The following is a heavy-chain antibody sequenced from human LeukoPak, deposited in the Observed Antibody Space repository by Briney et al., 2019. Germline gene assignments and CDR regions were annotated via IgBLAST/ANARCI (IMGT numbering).Heavy chain of an antibody. J-gene: IGHJ4*02. V-gene: IGHV4-59*01. CDR3: ARNYDFWSGVLDY. D-gene: IGHD3-3*01. CDR1: GGSISSYY. CDR2: IYYSGST. Sequence: PSETLSLTCTVSGGSISSYYWSWIRKPPGKGLEWIGYIYYSGSTNYNPSLKSRVTISVDTSKNQFSLKLSSVTAADTAVYYCARNYDFWSGVLDYWGQGTLVTVSS.